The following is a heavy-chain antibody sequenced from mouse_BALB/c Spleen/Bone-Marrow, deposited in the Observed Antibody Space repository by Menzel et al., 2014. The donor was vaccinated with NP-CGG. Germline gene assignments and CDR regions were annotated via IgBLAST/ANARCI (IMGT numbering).Heavy chain of an antibody. V-gene: IGHV1-7*01. D-gene: IGHD1-1*02. Sequence: VMLVESGAELAKPGASVKMSCKASGYTFTSYWMHWVKQRPGQGLEWIGYINPNTGYPEYNQKFKDKATLTAEKSSSTAYMQLSSLTSEGSAVYYRARRFTTVVTTGDYWGQGTTLTVSS. CDR3: ARRFTTVVTTGDY. CDR1: GYTFTSYW. J-gene: IGHJ2*01. CDR2: INPNTGYP.